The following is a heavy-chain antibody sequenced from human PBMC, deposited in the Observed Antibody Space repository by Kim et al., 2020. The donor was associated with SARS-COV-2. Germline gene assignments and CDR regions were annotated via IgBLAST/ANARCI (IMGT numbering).Heavy chain of an antibody. CDR1: GGSISSYY. CDR2: IYYSGST. Sequence: SETLSLTCTVSGGSISSYYWSWIRQPPGKGLEWIGYIYYSGSTNYNPSLKSRVTISVDTSKNQFSLKLSSVTAADTAVYYCAGALGDCSSTSCYGGGM. D-gene: IGHD2-2*01. V-gene: IGHV4-59*08. CDR3: AGALGDCSSTSCYGGGM. J-gene: IGHJ6*01.